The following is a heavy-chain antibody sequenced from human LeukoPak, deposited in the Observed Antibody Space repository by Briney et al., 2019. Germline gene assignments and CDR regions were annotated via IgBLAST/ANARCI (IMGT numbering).Heavy chain of an antibody. J-gene: IGHJ6*03. D-gene: IGHD2-21*01. V-gene: IGHV1-8*03. Sequence: ASVKVSCKASGYTFTSYDINWVRQATGQGLEWMGWMNPNSGNTGYAQKFQGRVTITRNTSISTAYMELSSLRSEDTAVYYCARGYPQAGLLWLDYYYYYMDVWGKGTTVTISS. CDR1: GYTFTSYD. CDR3: ARGYPQAGLLWLDYYYYYMDV. CDR2: MNPNSGNT.